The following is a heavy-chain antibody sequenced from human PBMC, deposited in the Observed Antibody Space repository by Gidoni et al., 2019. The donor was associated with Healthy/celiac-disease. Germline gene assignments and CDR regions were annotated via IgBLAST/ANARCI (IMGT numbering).Heavy chain of an antibody. CDR3: ARDGPREPITWGTYYYGMDV. CDR2: ISSSSSTI. CDR1: GFTFSSYR. V-gene: IGHV3-48*02. Sequence: EVQLVESGGGLVQPGGSLRLSCAASGFTFSSYRMNWVRQAPGKGLEWVSYISSSSSTIYYADSVKGRFTISRDNAKNSLYLQMNSLRDEDTAVYYCARDGPREPITWGTYYYGMDVWGQGTTVTVSS. D-gene: IGHD1-26*01. J-gene: IGHJ6*02.